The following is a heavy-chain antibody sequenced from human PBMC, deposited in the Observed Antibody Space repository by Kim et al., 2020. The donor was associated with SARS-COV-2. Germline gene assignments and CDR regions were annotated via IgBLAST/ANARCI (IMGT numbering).Heavy chain of an antibody. D-gene: IGHD6-19*01. J-gene: IGHJ4*02. V-gene: IGHV6-1*01. CDR3: ARGRAVADHEDYFDY. Sequence: VSVKSRRTINPDTSKNPCSLQLNSVTPEDTAVYYCARGRAVADHEDYFDYWGQGTLVTVSS.